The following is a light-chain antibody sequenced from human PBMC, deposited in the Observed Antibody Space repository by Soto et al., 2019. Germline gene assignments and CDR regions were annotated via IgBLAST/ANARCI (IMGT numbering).Light chain of an antibody. CDR1: QSISSY. J-gene: IGKJ2*01. V-gene: IGKV1-39*01. CDR2: AAS. Sequence: DIQMTQSPSSLSASVGDRVTITCRASQSISSYLNWYQQKPGKAPKLLIYAASSLQSGVPSRFXXXGXGXXXXXTIXXXXXKDXXTYYCQQSYSTPRTFGQGTKLEIK. CDR3: QQSYSTPRT.